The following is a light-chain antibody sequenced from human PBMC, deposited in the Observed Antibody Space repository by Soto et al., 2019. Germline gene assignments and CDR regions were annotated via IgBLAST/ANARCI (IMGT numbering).Light chain of an antibody. V-gene: IGLV1-44*01. J-gene: IGLJ2*01. CDR2: SNN. CDR1: TYNIGSNT. Sequence: QSVLTQPPSASGTPGQRVPISCSGSTYNIGSNTVNWYQQLPGTAPKPLIHSNNQRPSGVPDRFSGSKSGTSASLAISGLQSEDEADYYCAALDDSLNGPVFGGGTKLTVL. CDR3: AALDDSLNGPV.